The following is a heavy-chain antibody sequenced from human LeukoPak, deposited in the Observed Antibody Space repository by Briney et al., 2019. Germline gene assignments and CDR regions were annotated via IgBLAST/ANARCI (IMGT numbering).Heavy chain of an antibody. CDR2: ISAYNGNT. Sequence: ASVKVSCKASGYTFTSYGISWVRQAPGQGLEWMGWISAYNGNTNYAQKLQGRVTMTTDTSTSTAYMELRSLRSDDTAVYYCARSIVVVPAAPPEDYYYMDVWGKGITVTVSS. V-gene: IGHV1-18*01. D-gene: IGHD2-2*01. CDR3: ARSIVVVPAAPPEDYYYMDV. CDR1: GYTFTSYG. J-gene: IGHJ6*03.